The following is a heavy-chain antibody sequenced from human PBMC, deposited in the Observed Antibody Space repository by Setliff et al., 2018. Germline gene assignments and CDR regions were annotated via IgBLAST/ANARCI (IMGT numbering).Heavy chain of an antibody. J-gene: IGHJ3*02. V-gene: IGHV1-18*01. CDR1: GYTFAKYG. CDR3: VRDRAAIVVGPPTAAFDI. Sequence: ASVKVSCKAFGYTFAKYGTSWARQAPGQGLEWMGWISGYNGYTVYAQKLQGRVTLTTDISTGTAYMEVRSLRSDGTAQYYCVRDRAAIVVGPPTAAFDIWGQGTMVTVSS. CDR2: ISGYNGYT. D-gene: IGHD2-2*01.